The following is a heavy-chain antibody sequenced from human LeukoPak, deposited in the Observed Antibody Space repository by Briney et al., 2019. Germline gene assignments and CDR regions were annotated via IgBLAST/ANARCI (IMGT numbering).Heavy chain of an antibody. D-gene: IGHD2-2*01. CDR3: ARGWEYQLLLRGSGWFDP. CDR1: GYTFTGYY. Sequence: ASVKVSCKASGYTFTGYYMHWVRQAPGQGLEWMEWINPNSGGTNYAQKFQGRVTMTRDTSISTAYMELSRLRSDDTAVYYCARGWEYQLLLRGSGWFDPWGQGTLVTVSS. J-gene: IGHJ5*02. V-gene: IGHV1-2*02. CDR2: INPNSGGT.